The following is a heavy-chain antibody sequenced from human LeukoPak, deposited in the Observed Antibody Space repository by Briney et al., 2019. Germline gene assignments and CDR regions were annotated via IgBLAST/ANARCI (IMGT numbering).Heavy chain of an antibody. J-gene: IGHJ3*01. CDR2: ISSSGNTI. CDR1: GFTFSNCN. D-gene: IGHD1-1*01. V-gene: IGHV3-48*04. CDR3: ARERPREDTFDL. Sequence: GGSLRLSCAASGFTFSNCNMNWVRQAPGKGLGWVSFISSSGNTIYYADSVKGRFIISRDNAKNSLYLQMNSLRTEDTAVYYCARERPREDTFDLWGQGTMVTVSS.